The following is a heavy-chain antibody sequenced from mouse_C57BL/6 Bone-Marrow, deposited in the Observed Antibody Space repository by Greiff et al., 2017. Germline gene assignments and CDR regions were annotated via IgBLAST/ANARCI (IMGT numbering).Heavy chain of an antibody. Sequence: QVQLQQPGTELVKPGASVKLSCKASGYTFTSYWMHWVKQRPGQGLEWIGNINPSNGGTNYNEKFKSQAPLTVDKSSSTAYMQHSSLTSEDSAVYYCARCDLLLLRLGAYYYAMDYCGQGTSVTVSS. D-gene: IGHD2-4*01. V-gene: IGHV1-53*01. CDR3: ARCDLLLLRLGAYYYAMDY. J-gene: IGHJ4*01. CDR1: GYTFTSYW. CDR2: INPSNGGT.